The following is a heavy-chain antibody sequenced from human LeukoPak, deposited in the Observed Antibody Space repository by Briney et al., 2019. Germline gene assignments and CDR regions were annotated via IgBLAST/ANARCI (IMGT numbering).Heavy chain of an antibody. CDR3: AKGRVRQFDPFDY. J-gene: IGHJ4*02. Sequence: PGGSLRLSCAASGFTFSSFGMSWVRQAPGKGLEWVSFISGSGVTTNYADSVKGRFTISRDNSKNTLYLQMNSLRAEDTAVYYCAKGRVRQFDPFDYWGQGTLVTVSS. D-gene: IGHD1-1*01. CDR1: GFTFSSFG. V-gene: IGHV3-23*01. CDR2: ISGSGVTT.